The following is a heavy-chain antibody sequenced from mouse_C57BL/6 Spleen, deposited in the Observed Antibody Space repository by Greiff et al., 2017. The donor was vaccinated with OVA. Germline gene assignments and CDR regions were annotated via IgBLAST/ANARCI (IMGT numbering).Heavy chain of an antibody. CDR2: INPNNGGT. Sequence: VQLQQSGPELVKPGASVKISCKASGYTFTDYYMNWVKQSHGKSLEWIGDINPNNGGTSYNQKFKGKATLTVDKSSSTAYMELRSLTSEDSAVYYCARGGGDYYGIDYWGQGTTLTVSS. V-gene: IGHV1-26*01. CDR3: ARGGGDYYGIDY. D-gene: IGHD1-2*01. J-gene: IGHJ2*01. CDR1: GYTFTDYY.